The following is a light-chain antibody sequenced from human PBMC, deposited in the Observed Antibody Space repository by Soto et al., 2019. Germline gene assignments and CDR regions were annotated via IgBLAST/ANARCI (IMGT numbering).Light chain of an antibody. V-gene: IGKV3-20*01. CDR3: QQYGSSPP. CDR2: GAS. J-gene: IGKJ3*01. CDR1: QSVSSSY. Sequence: EIVVTQSPGTLSLSPGERATLSCRASQSVSSSYLAWYQQKPSQAPRLLIYGASSRATGIPDRFSGSGSGTDFTLTISRLEPEDFAVYYCQQYGSSPPFGPGTKVDIK.